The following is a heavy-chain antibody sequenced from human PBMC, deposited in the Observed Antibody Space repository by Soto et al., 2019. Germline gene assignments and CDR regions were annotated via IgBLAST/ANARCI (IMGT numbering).Heavy chain of an antibody. Sequence: EVQLLESGGGLVQPGGSLRLSFPAPGLTFSAFALSWVPQAQGRGWEWVSAISGSGGSTYYADSVKGRFTISRDNSKNTLYLQMNSLRAEDTAVYYCAKGENWNDSYYFDYWGQGTLVTVSS. CDR1: GLTFSAFA. V-gene: IGHV3-23*01. J-gene: IGHJ4*02. CDR3: AKGENWNDSYYFDY. CDR2: ISGSGGST. D-gene: IGHD1-1*01.